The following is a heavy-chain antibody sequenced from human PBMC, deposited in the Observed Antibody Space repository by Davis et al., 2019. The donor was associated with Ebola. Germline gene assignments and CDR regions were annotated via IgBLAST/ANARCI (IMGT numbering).Heavy chain of an antibody. Sequence: ASVKVSCKVSGYTLTELSMHWVRQAPGQGLEWMGWISAYNGNTNYAQKLQGRVTMTTDTSTSTAYMELRSLRSDDTAVYYCARDRFRGELRFDYWGQGTLVTVSS. V-gene: IGHV1-18*01. D-gene: IGHD1-26*01. CDR2: ISAYNGNT. CDR3: ARDRFRGELRFDY. J-gene: IGHJ4*02. CDR1: GYTLTELS.